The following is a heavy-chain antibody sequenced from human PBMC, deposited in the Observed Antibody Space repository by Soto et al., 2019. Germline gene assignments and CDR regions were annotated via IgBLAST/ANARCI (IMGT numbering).Heavy chain of an antibody. V-gene: IGHV4-39*01. CDR3: ARRVPGSFGDKLFDY. J-gene: IGHJ4*02. CDR1: GGSISSSSYY. CDR2: IYYSGST. Sequence: SETLSLTCTVSGGSISSSSYYWGWIRQPPGKGLEWIGSIYYSGSTYYNPSLKSRVTISVDTSKNQFSLKLSSVTAADTAVYYCARRVPGSFGDKLFDYWGQGTLVTVSS. D-gene: IGHD3-16*01.